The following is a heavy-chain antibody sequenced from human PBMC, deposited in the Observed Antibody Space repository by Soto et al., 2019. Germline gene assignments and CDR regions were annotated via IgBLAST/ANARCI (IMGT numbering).Heavy chain of an antibody. CDR1: GFVFRDFG. Sequence: QEQLVESGGGVVQSGKSLRLSCVASGFVFRDFGMHWVRQAPGQGLEWVALITYDGTYAHYPSVVQGRFTISRDDDRDTVSLQMDSLRPEDSGIYYCAKARGANNWANYYGLDVWGQGTTVTVSS. D-gene: IGHD2-15*01. CDR3: AKARGANNWANYYGLDV. V-gene: IGHV3-30*18. J-gene: IGHJ6*02. CDR2: ITYDGTYA.